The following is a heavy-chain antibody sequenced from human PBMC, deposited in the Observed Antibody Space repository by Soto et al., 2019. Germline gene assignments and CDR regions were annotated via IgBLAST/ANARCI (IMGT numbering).Heavy chain of an antibody. J-gene: IGHJ4*02. Sequence: SETLSLTCTVSGGSISSGGYYWSWIRQHPGKGLEWIGYIYYSGSTYYNPSLKSRVTISVDTSKNQFSLKLSSVTAADTAVYYCARVRRGYSYGYLDYWGQGTQVTVLL. V-gene: IGHV4-31*03. CDR2: IYYSGST. CDR1: GGSISSGGYY. D-gene: IGHD5-18*01. CDR3: ARVRRGYSYGYLDY.